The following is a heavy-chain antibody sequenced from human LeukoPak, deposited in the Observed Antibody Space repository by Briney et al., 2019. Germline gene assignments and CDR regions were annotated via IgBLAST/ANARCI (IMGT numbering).Heavy chain of an antibody. Sequence: KTSETLSLTCTVTGGSISTGSYYWSWIRQPAGKGLQWIGRIYSRGKINYNPSLKSRVTISVDTSKNQFSLKLTSVTAADTAVYYCARTIQLWPRDYYYMDVWGKGTTVTISS. D-gene: IGHD5-18*01. V-gene: IGHV4-61*02. J-gene: IGHJ6*03. CDR2: IYSRGKI. CDR3: ARTIQLWPRDYYYMDV. CDR1: GGSISTGSYY.